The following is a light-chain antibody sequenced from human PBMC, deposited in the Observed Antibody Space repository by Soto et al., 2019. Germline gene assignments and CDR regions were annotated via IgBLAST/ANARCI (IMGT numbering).Light chain of an antibody. CDR2: EVS. Sequence: QSALTQPASVSGSPGQSITISCTGTSSDFGSYNLVSWYRHHPGKAPKLMIYEVSKRPSGVSNRFSGSKSGNTASLTISGLQAEDEADYYCSSYAGSSTFVVFGGGTQLTVL. CDR1: SSDFGSYNL. V-gene: IGLV2-23*02. CDR3: SSYAGSSTFVV. J-gene: IGLJ2*01.